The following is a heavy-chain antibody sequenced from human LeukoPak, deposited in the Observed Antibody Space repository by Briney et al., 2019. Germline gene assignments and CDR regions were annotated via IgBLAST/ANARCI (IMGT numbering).Heavy chain of an antibody. Sequence: ASVKVSCKASGYTFTGYYMHWVRQAPGQGLEWMGWINPNSGGTNYAQKFQGRVTMTSDTSISTAYMELSRLRSDDTAVYYCARDRGIAARPRGNPNCFDPWGQETLVTFSS. CDR2: INPNSGGT. CDR1: GYTFTGYY. CDR3: ARDRGIAARPRGNPNCFDP. V-gene: IGHV1-2*02. J-gene: IGHJ5*02. D-gene: IGHD6-6*01.